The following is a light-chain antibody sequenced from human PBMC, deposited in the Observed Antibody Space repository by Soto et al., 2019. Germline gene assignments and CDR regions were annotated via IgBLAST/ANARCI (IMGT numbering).Light chain of an antibody. Sequence: QSVLTQPASVSGSPGQSITISCTGTSSDVGAYVYVSWYQHHPGQDPNLLIYEVSNRPSGVSNRFSGSKSGNTASLSISGLQAEDEADYYCSSYTSSSTLYVFGIGTKVTVL. J-gene: IGLJ1*01. CDR2: EVS. CDR1: SSDVGAYVY. CDR3: SSYTSSSTLYV. V-gene: IGLV2-14*01.